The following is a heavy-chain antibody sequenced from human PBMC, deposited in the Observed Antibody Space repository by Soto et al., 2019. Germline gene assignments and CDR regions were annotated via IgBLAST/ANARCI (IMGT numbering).Heavy chain of an antibody. D-gene: IGHD4-17*01. CDR3: ARVVGANWFDP. V-gene: IGHV4-59*01. CDR1: GGSISSYY. J-gene: IGHJ5*02. Sequence: NPSETLSLTCTVSGGSISSYYWSWIRQPPGKGLEWIGYIYYSGSTNYNPSLKSRVTISVDTSKDQFSLKLSSVTAADTAVYYCARVVGANWFDPWGQGTLVTVSS. CDR2: IYYSGST.